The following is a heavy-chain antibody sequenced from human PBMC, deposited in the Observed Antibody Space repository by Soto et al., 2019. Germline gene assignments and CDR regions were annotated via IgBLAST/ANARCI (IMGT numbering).Heavy chain of an antibody. V-gene: IGHV3-53*01. CDR2: IYSGGST. J-gene: IGHJ6*02. CDR1: GFRGIRKY. D-gene: IGHD3-3*01. Sequence: PWGCLGPACSASGFRGIRKYMSWVRPAPGKGLEWVSVIYSGGSTYYADSVKGRFTISRDNSKNTLYLQMNSLRAEDTAVYYCARDQVEREWSRHYYYGMDVWGQGTTVTVSS. CDR3: ARDQVEREWSRHYYYGMDV.